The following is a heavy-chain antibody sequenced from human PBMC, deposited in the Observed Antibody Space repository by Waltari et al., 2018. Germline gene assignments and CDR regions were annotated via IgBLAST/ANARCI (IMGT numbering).Heavy chain of an antibody. CDR1: GFTFRSYA. V-gene: IGHV3-23*04. J-gene: IGHJ4*02. Sequence: EVQLVESGGDLIQPGGSLRLSCAASGFTFRSYAMSWVRQAPGKGLEWVSSISGSNANTYYADSVKGRFTISRDNSKNTLYLQMNSLRAEDTAVYYCAKITSGGQDYWGQGTLVTVSS. CDR3: AKITSGGQDY. CDR2: ISGSNANT. D-gene: IGHD2-15*01.